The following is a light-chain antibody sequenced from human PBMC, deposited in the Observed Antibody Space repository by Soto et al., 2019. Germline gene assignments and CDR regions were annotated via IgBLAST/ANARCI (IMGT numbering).Light chain of an antibody. V-gene: IGLV9-49*01. CDR3: GADHGSGSNFVYLV. CDR2: VGTGGIVG. CDR1: SGYSNYK. Sequence: QSVLTQPPSASASLGASVTLTCTLSSGYSNYKVDWYQQRPGKGPRFVMRVGTGGIVGSKGDGIPDRFSVLGSGLNRYLTIKNIQEEDYSDYHCGADHGSGSNFVYLVFGGGTTLTVL. J-gene: IGLJ2*01.